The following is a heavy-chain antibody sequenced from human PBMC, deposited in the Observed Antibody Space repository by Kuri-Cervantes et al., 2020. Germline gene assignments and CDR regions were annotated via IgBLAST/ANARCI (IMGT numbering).Heavy chain of an antibody. D-gene: IGHD6-13*01. CDR1: GLNFSSYT. J-gene: IGHJ6*02. CDR2: IISGNSYI. Sequence: LSLTCAASGLNFSSYTFIWVRQAPGQGLEWVSLIISGNSYIYYAYSVKGRFTIPRDNSKNTLYMQMDSLRAEDTAVYYCARDTLSSSWYIYYYYYGMDVWGQGTTVTVSS. CDR3: ARDTLSSSWYIYYYYYGMDV. V-gene: IGHV3-21*01.